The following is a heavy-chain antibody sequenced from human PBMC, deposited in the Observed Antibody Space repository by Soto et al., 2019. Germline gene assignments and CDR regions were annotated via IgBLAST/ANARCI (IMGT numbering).Heavy chain of an antibody. J-gene: IGHJ6*03. D-gene: IGHD3-10*01. CDR3: ARGGPILWFGSYYYYYMDV. Sequence: ASVKVSWKASGYSFTVYYMHWVRQAPGQGLEWMGWINPNSGGTNYAQKFQGWVTMTRDTSISTAYMELSRLRSDDTAVYYCARGGPILWFGSYYYYYMDVWGKGTTVTVSS. CDR1: GYSFTVYY. CDR2: INPNSGGT. V-gene: IGHV1-2*04.